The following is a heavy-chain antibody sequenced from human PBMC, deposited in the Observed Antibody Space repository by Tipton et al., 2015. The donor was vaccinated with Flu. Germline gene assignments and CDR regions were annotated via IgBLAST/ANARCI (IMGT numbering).Heavy chain of an antibody. D-gene: IGHD3-3*01. CDR1: GGSFSGYY. Sequence: TLSLTCAVYGGSFSGYYWSWIRQPPGKGLEWIGEINHSGSTNYNPSLKSRVTISVDTSKNQFSLKLSSVTAADAAVYYCARGGEKYYDFWSGYRPLATLDYWGQGTLVTVSS. CDR2: INHSGST. CDR3: ARGGEKYYDFWSGYRPLATLDY. V-gene: IGHV4-34*01. J-gene: IGHJ4*02.